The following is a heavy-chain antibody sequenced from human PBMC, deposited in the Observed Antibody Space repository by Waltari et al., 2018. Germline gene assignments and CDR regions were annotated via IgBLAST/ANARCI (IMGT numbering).Heavy chain of an antibody. Sequence: QVQLQQWGAGLLKPSETLSLTCAVYGGSFSGYSWTWIRQPPGKGLEWIGEIDHSAGTNYNPSLKSRVTISVDTSNNQFSLKLSSVTAADTALYYCARGPMRGWFDPWGQGTLVTVSS. D-gene: IGHD3-22*01. CDR3: ARGPMRGWFDP. CDR2: IDHSAGT. J-gene: IGHJ5*02. CDR1: GGSFSGYS. V-gene: IGHV4-34*01.